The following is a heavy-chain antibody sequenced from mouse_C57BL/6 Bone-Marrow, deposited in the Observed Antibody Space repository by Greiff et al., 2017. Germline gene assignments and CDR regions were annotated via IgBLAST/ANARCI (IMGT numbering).Heavy chain of an antibody. Sequence: VQLQQPGAELVKPGASVKLSCKASGYTFTSYWMHWVKQRPGQGLEWIGMIHPNSGSTNYNEKFKSKATLTVDKSSSTAYMQLSSLTSEDSAVYYCTEELRREDYFDYWGQGTTLTVSS. CDR2: IHPNSGST. CDR1: GYTFTSYW. J-gene: IGHJ2*01. V-gene: IGHV1-64*01. D-gene: IGHD2-4*01. CDR3: TEELRREDYFDY.